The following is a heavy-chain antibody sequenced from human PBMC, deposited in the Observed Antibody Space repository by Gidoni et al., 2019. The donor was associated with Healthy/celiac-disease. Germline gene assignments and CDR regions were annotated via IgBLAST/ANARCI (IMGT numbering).Heavy chain of an antibody. J-gene: IGHJ5*02. D-gene: IGHD3-9*01. V-gene: IGHV4-34*01. CDR3: ARGVRYFDWLSNWFDP. CDR1: GGCFSGNY. Sequence: QVQLQQWGAGLLKPSETLSLTCAVYGGCFSGNYCSWIRQPPGKGLEWSGEINHSGSPNYTPALKSRVTISVDSSKNQFSMKLSSVTAADTAVYYCARGVRYFDWLSNWFDPWGQGTLVTVSS. CDR2: INHSGSP.